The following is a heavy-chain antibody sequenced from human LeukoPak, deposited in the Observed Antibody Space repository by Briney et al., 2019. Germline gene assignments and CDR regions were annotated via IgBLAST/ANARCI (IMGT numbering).Heavy chain of an antibody. V-gene: IGHV3-21*04. Sequence: GGSLRLSCEASGFTFSTYNMNWVRQAPGKRLEWVSSITSTSSHVFYADSVKGRFTISRDNSKGTVYLQMNSLRPEDTAVYYCAKDDAWLQYGNWGRGTLVTVSS. CDR2: ITSTSSHV. CDR3: AKDDAWLQYGN. D-gene: IGHD5-24*01. J-gene: IGHJ4*02. CDR1: GFTFSTYN.